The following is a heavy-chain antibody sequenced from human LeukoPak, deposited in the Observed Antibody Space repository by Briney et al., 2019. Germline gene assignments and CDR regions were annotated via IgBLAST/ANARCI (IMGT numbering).Heavy chain of an antibody. CDR3: LTSSFDH. V-gene: IGHV3-9*01. CDR2: ISSNSDTI. J-gene: IGHJ4*02. Sequence: PGRSLRLSCAASGFTLGDYDIHWVRQAPGKGPEWVSGISSNSDTIAYAEPVKGRFTVSRDNTINSLYLQMDSLRVEDTALYYCLTSSFDHWGQGTLVTVSS. CDR1: GFTLGDYD.